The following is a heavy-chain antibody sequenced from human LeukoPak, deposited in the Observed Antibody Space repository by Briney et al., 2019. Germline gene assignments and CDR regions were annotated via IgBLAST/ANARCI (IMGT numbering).Heavy chain of an antibody. J-gene: IGHJ5*01. CDR3: AKWNRQPLVKGWLDS. Sequence: GGSLRLSCAASGFTFSSYWMNWVRQAPGKGLEWVANIKQDGSEKYVDSVKGRFTISRDNAKSTLYLQMNSLRVEDTAFYYCAKWNRQPLVKGWLDSWGQGTLVTVS. D-gene: IGHD6-13*01. V-gene: IGHV3-7*03. CDR1: GFTFSSYW. CDR2: IKQDGSEK.